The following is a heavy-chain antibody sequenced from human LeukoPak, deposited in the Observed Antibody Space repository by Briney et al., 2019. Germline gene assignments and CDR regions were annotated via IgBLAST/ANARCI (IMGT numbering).Heavy chain of an antibody. J-gene: IGHJ4*02. Sequence: ASVKVSCKASGYTFTSYAMHWVRQAPGQRLEWMGWINAGNGNTKYSQKFQGRVTITRDTSASTAYMELSSLRSEDTAVYYCARDWSAAGTTWFGYWGQGTLVTVSS. CDR2: INAGNGNT. CDR1: GYTFTSYA. CDR3: ARDWSAAGTTWFGY. V-gene: IGHV1-3*01. D-gene: IGHD6-13*01.